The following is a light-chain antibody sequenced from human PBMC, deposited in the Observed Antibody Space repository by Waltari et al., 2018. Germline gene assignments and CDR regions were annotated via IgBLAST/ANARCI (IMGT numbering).Light chain of an antibody. CDR3: QSYDSSLSIVL. CDR2: GNS. V-gene: IGLV1-40*01. CDR1: RSNIWAGAD. J-gene: IGLJ2*01. Sequence: QSVLTQPPSLSGAPGQRVPISCPGRRSNIWAGADFNWYQQLPGIAPKRLIFGNSNRPSGVPDRFSGSKSGTSASLAITGLRAEDEADYYCQSYDSSLSIVLFGGGTKVTVL.